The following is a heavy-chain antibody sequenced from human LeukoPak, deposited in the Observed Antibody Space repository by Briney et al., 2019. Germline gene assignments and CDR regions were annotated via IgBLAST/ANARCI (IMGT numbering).Heavy chain of an antibody. J-gene: IGHJ4*02. CDR1: GFTFSSYA. D-gene: IGHD6-6*01. Sequence: PGGSLRLSCAASGFTFSSYAMHWVRQAPGKGLEWVAVISYDGSNKYYADSVKGRFTISRDNAKNTLYLQMNSLRAEDTAVYYCARQYSSSSEFDYWGQGTLVTVSS. V-gene: IGHV3-30-3*01. CDR3: ARQYSSSSEFDY. CDR2: ISYDGSNK.